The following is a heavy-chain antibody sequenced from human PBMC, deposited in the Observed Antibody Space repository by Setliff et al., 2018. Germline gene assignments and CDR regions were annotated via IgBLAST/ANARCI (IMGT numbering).Heavy chain of an antibody. J-gene: IGHJ4*02. V-gene: IGHV4-39*01. D-gene: IGHD6-19*01. CDR1: GGSISSGGYY. CDR3: ARHRAVAGAYYFDF. CDR2: IYYSGST. Sequence: SETLSLTCTVSGGSISSGGYYWSWIRQHPGKGLEWIGSIYYSGSTYYNPSLKSRVTISVDTSKNQFSLKLTAVTAADTAIYYCARHRAVAGAYYFDFWGQGTLVTVSS.